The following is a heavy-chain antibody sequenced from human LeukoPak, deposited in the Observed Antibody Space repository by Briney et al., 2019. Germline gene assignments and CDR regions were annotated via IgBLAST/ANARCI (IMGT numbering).Heavy chain of an antibody. CDR2: MKQDGSEK. D-gene: IGHD6-19*01. CDR3: ARAGSGPTSGYYYFDY. J-gene: IGHJ4*02. V-gene: IGHV3-7*01. Sequence: GGSLRLSCAASGFTFSSYWMSWVRQAPGEGLEWVANMKQDGSEKYYVDSVKGRFTISRDNAKNSLYLQMNSLRAEDTAVYYCARAGSGPTSGYYYFDYWGQGTLVTVSS. CDR1: GFTFSSYW.